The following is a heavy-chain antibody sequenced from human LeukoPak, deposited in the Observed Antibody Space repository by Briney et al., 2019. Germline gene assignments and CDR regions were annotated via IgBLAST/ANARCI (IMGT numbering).Heavy chain of an antibody. J-gene: IGHJ4*02. CDR1: GGSISSSSYY. CDR2: IYYSGST. Sequence: SETLSLTCTVSGGSISSSSYYWGWTRQPPGKGLEWIGSIYYSGSTYYNPSLKSRVTISVDTSKNQFSLKLSSVTAADTAVYYCATLKGPYDSSGYRFDYWGQGTLVTVSS. D-gene: IGHD3-22*01. V-gene: IGHV4-39*01. CDR3: ATLKGPYDSSGYRFDY.